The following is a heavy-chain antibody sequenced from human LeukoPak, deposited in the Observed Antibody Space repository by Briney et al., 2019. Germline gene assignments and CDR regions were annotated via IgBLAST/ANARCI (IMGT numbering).Heavy chain of an antibody. V-gene: IGHV4-59*01. D-gene: IGHD5-18*01. J-gene: IGHJ4*02. CDR1: NGTISSYY. CDR2: IYYSGST. CDR3: ARVGGYSYGHFDY. Sequence: SETLSLTCTVSNGTISSYYWSWIRQPPGKGLEWIGHIYYSGSTNYNPSLKSRVTISLDTSKNQFSLKLSSVTAADTAVYYCARVGGYSYGHFDYWGQGTLVTVSS.